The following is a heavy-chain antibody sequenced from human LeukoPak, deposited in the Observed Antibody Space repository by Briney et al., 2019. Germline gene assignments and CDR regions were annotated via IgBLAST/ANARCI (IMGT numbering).Heavy chain of an antibody. V-gene: IGHV4-39*01. Sequence: PSETLSLTCAVSGGSISSSRYYWAWIRQPPGKRPEWIGSIYYSGTTYYSPSLKSRVTIFLDASKNQFSLKLTSLTAADTAVYYCARYSYGGEDWFDPWGQGTLVTVSS. CDR2: IYYSGTT. CDR1: GGSISSSRYY. J-gene: IGHJ5*02. CDR3: ARYSYGGEDWFDP. D-gene: IGHD5-18*01.